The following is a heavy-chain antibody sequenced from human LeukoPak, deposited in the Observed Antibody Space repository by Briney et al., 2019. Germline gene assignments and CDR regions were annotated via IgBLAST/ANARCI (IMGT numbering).Heavy chain of an antibody. V-gene: IGHV3-30-3*01. D-gene: IGHD3-16*02. Sequence: SGGSLRLSCAASGLTFSSYAMHWVRQAPGKGLEWVAVISYDGSNKYYADSVKGRFTISRDNSKNTLYLQMNSLRAEDTAVYYCARAQLRLGELSPPDYWGQGTLVTVSS. J-gene: IGHJ4*02. CDR2: ISYDGSNK. CDR3: ARAQLRLGELSPPDY. CDR1: GLTFSSYA.